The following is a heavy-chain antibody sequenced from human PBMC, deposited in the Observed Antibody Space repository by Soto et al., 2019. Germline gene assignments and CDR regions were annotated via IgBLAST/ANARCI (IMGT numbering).Heavy chain of an antibody. V-gene: IGHV1-24*01. D-gene: IGHD2-21*02. Sequence: ASVKVSYKVSGYTLTELSMHWVRQAPGKGLEWMGGFDPEDGETIYAQKFQGRVTMTEDTSTDTAYMELSSLRSEDTAVYYCATRAFVVVTAIDAFDIWGQGTMVTVSS. CDR3: ATRAFVVVTAIDAFDI. CDR1: GYTLTELS. J-gene: IGHJ3*02. CDR2: FDPEDGET.